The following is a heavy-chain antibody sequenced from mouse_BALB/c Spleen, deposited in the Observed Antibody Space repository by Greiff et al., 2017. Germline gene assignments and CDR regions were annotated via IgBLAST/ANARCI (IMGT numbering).Heavy chain of an antibody. Sequence: DVKLQESGPGLVKPSQTVSLTCTVTGISITTGNYRWSWIRQFPGNKLEWIGYIYYSGTITYNPSLTSRTTITRDTSKNQFFLEMNSLTAEDTATYYCARESSYGSSFYWYFDVWGAGTTVTVSS. CDR1: GISITTGNYR. CDR3: ARESSYGSSFYWYFDV. V-gene: IGHV3-5*02. CDR2: IYYSGTI. D-gene: IGHD1-1*01. J-gene: IGHJ1*01.